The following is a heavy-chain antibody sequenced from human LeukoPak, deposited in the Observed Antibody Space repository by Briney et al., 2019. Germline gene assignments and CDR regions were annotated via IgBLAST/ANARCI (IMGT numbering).Heavy chain of an antibody. CDR1: GGTFSSYA. Sequence: SVKVSCKASGGTFSSYAISWVRQAPGQGLEWMGGIIPIFGTANYAQKFQGRVTMTRDTSTSTVYMELSSLRSEDTAVYYCASNGLFGTHGAPFDYWGQGTLVTVSS. V-gene: IGHV1-69*05. CDR3: ASNGLFGTHGAPFDY. J-gene: IGHJ4*02. CDR2: IIPIFGTA. D-gene: IGHD3-16*01.